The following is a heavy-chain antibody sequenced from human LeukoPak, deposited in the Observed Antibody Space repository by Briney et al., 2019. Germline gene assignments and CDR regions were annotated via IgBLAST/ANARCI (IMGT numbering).Heavy chain of an antibody. CDR3: ARVDCSGGSCYVGY. CDR1: GGSFSGYY. V-gene: IGHV4-30-4*01. Sequence: SETLSLTCAVYGGSFSGYYWSWIRQPPGKGLEWIGYIYYSGSTYYNPSLKSRVTISVDTSKNQFSLKLSSVTAADTAVYYCARVDCSGGSCYVGYWGQGTLVTVSS. D-gene: IGHD2-15*01. J-gene: IGHJ4*02. CDR2: IYYSGST.